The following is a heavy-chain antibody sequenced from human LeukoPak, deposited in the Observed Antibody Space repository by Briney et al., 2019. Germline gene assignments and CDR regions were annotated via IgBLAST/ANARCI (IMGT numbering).Heavy chain of an antibody. CDR2: INPSGGST. CDR1: GYTFTSYY. D-gene: IGHD1-26*01. J-gene: IGHJ6*02. CDR3: ARELRYSGSYLNYYGMDV. V-gene: IGHV1-46*01. Sequence: APVKVSCKASGYTFTSYYMHWVRQAPGQGLEWMGIINPSGGSTSYAQKFQGRVTMTRDTSTSTVYMELSSLRSEDTAVYYCARELRYSGSYLNYYGMDVWSQGTTVTVSS.